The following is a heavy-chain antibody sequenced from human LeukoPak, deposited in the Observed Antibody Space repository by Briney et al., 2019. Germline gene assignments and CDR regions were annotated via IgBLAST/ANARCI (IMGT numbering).Heavy chain of an antibody. D-gene: IGHD6-13*01. CDR2: ISYDGSNK. CDR1: GFTFSSYG. CDR3: AKDQGSSWYYFDY. V-gene: IGHV3-30*18. Sequence: GGSLRLSCAASGFTFSSYGMPWVRQAPGKGLEWVAVISYDGSNKYYADSVKGRFTISRDNSKNTLYLQMNSLRAEDTAVYYCAKDQGSSWYYFDYWGQGTLVIVSS. J-gene: IGHJ4*02.